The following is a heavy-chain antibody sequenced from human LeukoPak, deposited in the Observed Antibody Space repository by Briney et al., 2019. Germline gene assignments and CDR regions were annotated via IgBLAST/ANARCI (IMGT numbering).Heavy chain of an antibody. Sequence: GGSLRLSCAASGFTFSSYSMNWVRQAPGKGLEWVSYISSSSSTIYYADSVKGRFTISRDNSKNTLYLQMNSLRAEDTAVYYCAKGLRGVFDYWGQGTLVTVSS. CDR1: GFTFSSYS. J-gene: IGHJ4*02. D-gene: IGHD5-12*01. CDR2: ISSSSSTI. V-gene: IGHV3-48*01. CDR3: AKGLRGVFDY.